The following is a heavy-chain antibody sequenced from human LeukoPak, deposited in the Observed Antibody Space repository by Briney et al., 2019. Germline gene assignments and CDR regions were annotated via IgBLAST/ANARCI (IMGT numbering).Heavy chain of an antibody. V-gene: IGHV4-34*01. CDR3: ARDGYSHRVKTHYYYMDV. CDR1: GGSFSGYY. J-gene: IGHJ6*03. Sequence: SETLSLTCAVYGGSFSGYYWSWIRQPPGKGLEWIGEINHSGSTNYNPSLKSRVTISVDTSKNQFSLKLSSVTAADTAVYYCARDGYSHRVKTHYYYMDVWGKGTTVTVSS. CDR2: INHSGST. D-gene: IGHD5-18*01.